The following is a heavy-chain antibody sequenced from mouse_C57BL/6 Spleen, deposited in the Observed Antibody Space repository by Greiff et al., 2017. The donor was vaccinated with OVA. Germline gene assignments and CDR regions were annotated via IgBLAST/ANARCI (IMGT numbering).Heavy chain of an antibody. V-gene: IGHV5-6*02. J-gene: IGHJ4*01. Sequence: DVKLVESGGDLVKPGGSLKLSCAASGFTFSSYGMSWVRQTPDKRLEWVATISSGGSYTYYPDSVKGRFTISRDNAKNTLYLQMSSLKSEDTAMYYCARPPPIYYWGQGTSVTVSS. CDR2: ISSGGSYT. CDR3: ARPPPIYY. CDR1: GFTFSSYG.